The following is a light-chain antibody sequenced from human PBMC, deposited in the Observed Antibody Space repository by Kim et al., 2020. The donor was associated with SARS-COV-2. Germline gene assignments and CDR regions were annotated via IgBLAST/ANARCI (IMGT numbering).Light chain of an antibody. Sequence: YGGGIVTMTCRPSQRISTWVAWYQQKPGKAPKVLIYKASSLESGVPSRFSGSGSGTEFTVTISSLQPDDFATYYCQQYKSYAYTFGQGTKLDI. CDR3: QQYKSYAYT. V-gene: IGKV1-5*03. J-gene: IGKJ2*01. CDR1: QRISTW. CDR2: KAS.